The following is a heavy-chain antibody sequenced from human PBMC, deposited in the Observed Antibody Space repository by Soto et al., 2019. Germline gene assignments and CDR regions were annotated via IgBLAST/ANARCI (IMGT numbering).Heavy chain of an antibody. CDR1: GYTFTSYD. CDR2: MNPNSGNT. D-gene: IGHD2-2*01. V-gene: IGHV1-8*01. J-gene: IGHJ6*03. Sequence: QVQLVQSGAEVKKPGASVKVSCKASGYTFTSYDINWVRQATGQGLEWMGWMNPNSGNTGYAQKFQGRVTMTRNTSISTADRELSSLRSEDTAVYYCARVPAASYYYYYMDVWGKGTTVTVSS. CDR3: ARVPAASYYYYYMDV.